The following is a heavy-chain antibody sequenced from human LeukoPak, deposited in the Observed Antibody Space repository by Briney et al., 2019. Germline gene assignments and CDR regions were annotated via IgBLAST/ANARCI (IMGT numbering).Heavy chain of an antibody. V-gene: IGHV4-61*01. Sequence: KPSETLSLTCTVSGGSVSSGSYYWSWIRQPPGKGLEWIGYIYYSGSTNYNPSLKSRVTISVDTSKNQFSLKLSSVTAADTAVYYCARGSAPLIMEAFYFDYWGQGTLVTVSS. J-gene: IGHJ4*02. CDR2: IYYSGST. CDR1: GGSVSSGSYY. D-gene: IGHD3-16*01. CDR3: ARGSAPLIMEAFYFDY.